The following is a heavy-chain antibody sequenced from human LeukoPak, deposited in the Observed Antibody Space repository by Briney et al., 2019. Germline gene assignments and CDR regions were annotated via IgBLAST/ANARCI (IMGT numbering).Heavy chain of an antibody. Sequence: GRSLRLSCAASGFTFSSYAMHWVRQAPGKGLEWVAVISYDGSNKYYADSVKGRFTISRDNSKNTLYLQMNSLRAEDTAVYYCARDVGGYDFFFDYWGQGILVTVSS. CDR1: GFTFSSYA. CDR2: ISYDGSNK. J-gene: IGHJ4*02. CDR3: ARDVGGYDFFFDY. D-gene: IGHD5-12*01. V-gene: IGHV3-30*04.